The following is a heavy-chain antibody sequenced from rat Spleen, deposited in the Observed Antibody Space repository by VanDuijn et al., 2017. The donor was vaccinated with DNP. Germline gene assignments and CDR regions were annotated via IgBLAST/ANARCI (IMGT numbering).Heavy chain of an antibody. Sequence: EVQLVESGGGLVQSGRSLKLSCAASGFTFSDYNMAWVRQAPKRGLEWVATITYDGSNTYFGDSVKGRFTISRENAKSTLFLQVDSLRSEDTATYYCATHPYYSSSYWGQGVKVTVSS. V-gene: IGHV5-7*01. CDR1: GFTFSDYN. D-gene: IGHD1-2*01. CDR3: ATHPYYSSSY. CDR2: ITYDGSNT. J-gene: IGHJ2*01.